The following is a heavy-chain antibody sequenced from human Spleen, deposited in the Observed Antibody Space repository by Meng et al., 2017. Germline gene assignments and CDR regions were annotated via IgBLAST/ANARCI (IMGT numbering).Heavy chain of an antibody. J-gene: IGHJ4*02. D-gene: IGHD4-11*01. CDR3: ARGPTTMAHDFDY. CDR1: GGSFSDYY. CDR2: INHSGST. Sequence: QVQLQQGGAGLLKPSEPLSLTCVVSGGSFSDYYSSWIRQPPGKGLEWIGEINHSGSTNYNPSLESRATISVDTSQNNLSLKLSSVTAADSAVYYCARGPTTMAHDFDYWGQGTLVTVSS. V-gene: IGHV4-34*01.